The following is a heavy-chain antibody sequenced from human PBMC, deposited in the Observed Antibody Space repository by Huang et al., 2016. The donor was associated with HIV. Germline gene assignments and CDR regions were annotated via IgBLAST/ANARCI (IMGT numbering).Heavy chain of an antibody. CDR3: ARPHSGYSSGWLDY. D-gene: IGHD6-19*01. Sequence: QVQLVQSGAEVKKPGASVKVSCKASGYIFSSFGISWVRQAPGQGLEWMGGVRAYNGNTNDAQKVQGRVSMTTETSTSTVYMELRSLRSDDTAVFYCARPHSGYSSGWLDYWGQGTLVTVSS. CDR2: VRAYNGNT. V-gene: IGHV1-18*01. CDR1: GYIFSSFG. J-gene: IGHJ4*02.